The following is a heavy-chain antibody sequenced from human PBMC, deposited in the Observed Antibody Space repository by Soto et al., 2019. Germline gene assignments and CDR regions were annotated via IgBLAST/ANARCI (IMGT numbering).Heavy chain of an antibody. CDR3: ARRGSGSYYDY. CDR1: GFTFSSYA. CDR2: ISGSGGST. J-gene: IGHJ4*02. Sequence: EVQLLESGGGLVQPGGSLRLSCAASGFTFSSYAMRWVRQAPVKGLEWVSAISGSGGSTYYADYVKGRFTISRYNSKNTLYLQMNSLRAEDTAVYYCARRGSGSYYDYWGQGTLVTVSS. D-gene: IGHD1-26*01. V-gene: IGHV3-23*01.